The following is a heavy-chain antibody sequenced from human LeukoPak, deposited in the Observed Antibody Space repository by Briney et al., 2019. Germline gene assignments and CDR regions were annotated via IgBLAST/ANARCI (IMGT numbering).Heavy chain of an antibody. D-gene: IGHD3-3*01. CDR3: ARDYQSKWYDFWSGPTDYYMDV. J-gene: IGHJ6*03. Sequence: GGSLRLSCAASGFTLSSYSMNWVRQAPGKGREWVSYISSSSSTIYYADSVKGRFNISRDNAKNSLYLQMNSLRAEDTAVYYCARDYQSKWYDFWSGPTDYYMDVWGKGTTVTVSS. CDR1: GFTLSSYS. CDR2: ISSSSSTI. V-gene: IGHV3-48*01.